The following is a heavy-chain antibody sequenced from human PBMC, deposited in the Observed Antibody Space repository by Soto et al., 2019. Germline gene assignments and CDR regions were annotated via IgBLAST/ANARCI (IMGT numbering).Heavy chain of an antibody. J-gene: IGHJ4*02. CDR2: TYYRSKWYN. D-gene: IGHD3-3*01. CDR1: GDSVSSNSAA. CDR3: ARLYDFWSGYLYYFDY. V-gene: IGHV6-1*01. Sequence: KQSQTLSLTCAISGDSVSSNSAAWNWIRQSPSRGLEWLGRTYYRSKWYNDYAVSVKSRITINPDTSKNQFSLQLNSVTPEDTAVYYCARLYDFWSGYLYYFDYWGQGTLVTVSS.